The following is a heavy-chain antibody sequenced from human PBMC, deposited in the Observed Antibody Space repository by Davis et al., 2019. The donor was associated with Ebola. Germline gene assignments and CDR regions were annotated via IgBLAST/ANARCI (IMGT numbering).Heavy chain of an antibody. CDR1: GFTFSSYT. J-gene: IGHJ4*02. CDR2: INHSGST. Sequence: GSLRLSCAASGFTFSSYTMNWVRQAPGKGLEWIGEINHSGSTNYNPSLKSRVTISIDSSQNQFSLKLSSVTAADTAVYYCARGKVISPEGAKTVDYWGQGTLVSVSS. V-gene: IGHV4-34*01. D-gene: IGHD1-14*01. CDR3: ARGKVISPEGAKTVDY.